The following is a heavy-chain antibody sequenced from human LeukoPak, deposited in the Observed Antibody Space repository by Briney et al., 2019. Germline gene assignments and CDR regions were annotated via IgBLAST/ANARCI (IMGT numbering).Heavy chain of an antibody. CDR3: AREGGFYRPLDY. CDR1: GGSAINTNW. V-gene: IGHV4-4*02. D-gene: IGHD3-3*01. J-gene: IGHJ4*02. CDR2: VHLDGRT. Sequence: SETLSPTCGVSGGSAINTNWWTWVRQPPGKGLEWIGEVHLDGRTNYNPSLESRLTMSVDVSENQVSLKLTSVTAADTAVYYCAREGGFYRPLDYSGQGTLVTVSS.